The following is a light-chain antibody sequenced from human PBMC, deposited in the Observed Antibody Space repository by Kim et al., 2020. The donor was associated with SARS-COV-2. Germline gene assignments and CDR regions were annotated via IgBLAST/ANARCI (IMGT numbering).Light chain of an antibody. Sequence: DIQMTQSRSSLSASVGDRVTITCRASQSISSYLNWYQQKPGKAPKLLIYAASSLQSGVPSRFSGSGSGTDFTLTISSLQPEDFATYYCQQSYSTPPGYTFGQGTKLEI. J-gene: IGKJ2*01. CDR3: QQSYSTPPGYT. V-gene: IGKV1-39*01. CDR1: QSISSY. CDR2: AAS.